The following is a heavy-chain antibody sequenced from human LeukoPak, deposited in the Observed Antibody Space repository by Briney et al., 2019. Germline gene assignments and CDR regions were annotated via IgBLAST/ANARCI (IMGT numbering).Heavy chain of an antibody. CDR2: IYTSGST. D-gene: IGHD6-13*01. V-gene: IGHV4-61*02. CDR1: GGSISSGSYY. CDR3: ATSAAAGTGYYFDY. Sequence: PSQTLSLTCTVSGGSISSGSYYWRWIRQPAGKGLEWIGRIYTSGSTNYNPSLKSRVTISVDTSKNQFSLKLSSVTAADTAVYYCATSAAAGTGYYFDYWGQGTLVTVSS. J-gene: IGHJ4*02.